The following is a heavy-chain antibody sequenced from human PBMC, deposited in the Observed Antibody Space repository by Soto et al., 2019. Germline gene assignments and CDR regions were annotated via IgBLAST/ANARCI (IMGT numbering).Heavy chain of an antibody. V-gene: IGHV4-39*01. D-gene: IGHD4-17*01. CDR2: IYYSGST. CDR1: GGSISSSSYY. J-gene: IGHJ6*03. Sequence: SETLSLTCTVSGGSISSSSYYWGWIRQPPGKGLEWIGSIYYSGSTYYNPSLKSRVTISVDTSKNQFSLKLSSVTAADTAVYYCASFPTVTPYYYYMDVWGKGTTVTVSS. CDR3: ASFPTVTPYYYYMDV.